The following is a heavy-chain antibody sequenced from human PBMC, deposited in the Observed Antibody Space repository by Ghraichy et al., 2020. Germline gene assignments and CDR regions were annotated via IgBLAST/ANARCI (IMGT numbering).Heavy chain of an antibody. J-gene: IGHJ6*02. CDR2: TYISGSS. D-gene: IGHD3-22*01. CDR1: GASVSRYY. V-gene: IGHV4-4*07. CDR3: ARDFYDTSGLGDYGMDV. Sequence: SETLSLTCTVSGASVSRYYWSWVRQPAGKGLEWIGRTYISGSSDYNPSLKSRVTMSLDTFKNQISLNLVSVTAADTAVYFCARDFYDTSGLGDYGMDVWGQGTTVTVAS.